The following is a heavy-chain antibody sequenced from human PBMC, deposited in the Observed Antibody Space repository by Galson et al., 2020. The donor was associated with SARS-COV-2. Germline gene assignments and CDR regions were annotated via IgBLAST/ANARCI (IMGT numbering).Heavy chain of an antibody. Sequence: LSLTCAASGFTFSSYGMHWVRQAPGKGLEWVAVIWYDGSNKYYADSVKGRFTISRDNSKNTLYLQMNSLRAEDTAVYYCARDNGYSSSWGCFQHWGQGTLVTVSS. CDR3: ARDNGYSSSWGCFQH. CDR2: IWYDGSNK. D-gene: IGHD6-13*01. V-gene: IGHV3-33*01. J-gene: IGHJ1*01. CDR1: GFTFSSYG.